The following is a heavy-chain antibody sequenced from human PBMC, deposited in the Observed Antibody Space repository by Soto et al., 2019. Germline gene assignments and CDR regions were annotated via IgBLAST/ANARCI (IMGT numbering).Heavy chain of an antibody. CDR3: ARGLYYHDSSGYWGY. CDR2: ISSSSSTI. J-gene: IGHJ4*02. D-gene: IGHD3-22*01. V-gene: IGHV3-48*02. Sequence: PGGSLRLSCAASGFTFSSYSMNWVRQAPGKGLEWVSYISSSSSTIYYADSVKGRFTISRDNAKNSLYLQMNSLRDEDTAVYYCARGLYYHDSSGYWGYWGQGTLVTVSS. CDR1: GFTFSSYS.